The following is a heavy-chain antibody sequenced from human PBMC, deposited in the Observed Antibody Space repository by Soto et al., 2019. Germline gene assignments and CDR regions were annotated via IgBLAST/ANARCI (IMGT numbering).Heavy chain of an antibody. J-gene: IGHJ4*02. CDR2: ISYDGSNK. D-gene: IGHD6-19*01. CDR1: GFTFSSYG. V-gene: IGHV3-30*18. Sequence: PGGSLRLSCASYGFTFSSYGMHWVRQAPGKGLEWVAVISYDGSNKYYADSVKGRFTISRDNSKNTLYLQMNSLRAEDTAVYYCAKEKDSSGWYYFDYWGQGTLVTVSS. CDR3: AKEKDSSGWYYFDY.